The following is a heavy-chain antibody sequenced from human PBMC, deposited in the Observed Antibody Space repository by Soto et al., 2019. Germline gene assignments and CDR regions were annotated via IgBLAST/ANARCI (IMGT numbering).Heavy chain of an antibody. CDR1: GGSISSRSYY. V-gene: IGHV4-39*01. CDR3: YADPNAVMDV. CDR2: IYYSGST. J-gene: IGHJ6*02. D-gene: IGHD2-2*01. Sequence: ETLSLTCTVSGGSISSRSYYWGWIRQPPGKGLEWIGSIYYSGSTYYNPSLKSRVTVSVDTSKNQFSLKLSSVTAADTAVYYCYADPNAVMDVWGQGTTVTVSS.